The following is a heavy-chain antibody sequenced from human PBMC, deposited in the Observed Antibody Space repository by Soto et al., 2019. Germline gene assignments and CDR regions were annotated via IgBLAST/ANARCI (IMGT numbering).Heavy chain of an antibody. D-gene: IGHD2-21*01. CDR3: ARVRIVDYYFDY. J-gene: IGHJ4*02. Sequence: SETLSLTCTVSGGSISSGDYYWSWIRQPPGKGLEWIRYIYYSGSTYYNPSLKSRVTISVDTSKNQFSLKLSSVTAADTAVYYCARVRIVDYYFDYWGQGTLVTVSS. CDR2: IYYSGST. V-gene: IGHV4-30-4*01. CDR1: GGSISSGDYY.